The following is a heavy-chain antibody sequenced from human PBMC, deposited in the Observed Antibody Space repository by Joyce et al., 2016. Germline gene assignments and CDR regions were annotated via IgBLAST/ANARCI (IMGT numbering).Heavy chain of an antibody. CDR3: TRRNEGNFFLDY. V-gene: IGHV3-48*02. D-gene: IGHD1-7*01. J-gene: IGHJ4*02. CDR2: ITSTGSTR. Sequence: EVQLVESGGGLVQPGGSLRLSCAASGFSFNYYIMNWVRQAPGKGLEWISYITSTGSTRVHADSVKDRFTISRDNAKNSLYLQMNSLRDEDTAVYYCTRRNEGNFFLDYWGQGTLVTVSS. CDR1: GFSFNYYI.